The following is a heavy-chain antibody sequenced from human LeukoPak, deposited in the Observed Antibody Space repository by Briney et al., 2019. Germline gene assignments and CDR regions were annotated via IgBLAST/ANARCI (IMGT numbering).Heavy chain of an antibody. Sequence: GASVKVSCKASGYTFTSYYMHWVRQAPGQGLEWMGIINPSGGSTSYAQKFQGRVTMTRDTSTSTVYMELSSLRSEDTAVYYCARDDYKRHGYSYGYDYYYGMDVWGQGTTVTVSS. V-gene: IGHV1-46*01. J-gene: IGHJ6*02. CDR3: ARDDYKRHGYSYGYDYYYGMDV. CDR1: GYTFTSYY. CDR2: INPSGGST. D-gene: IGHD5-18*01.